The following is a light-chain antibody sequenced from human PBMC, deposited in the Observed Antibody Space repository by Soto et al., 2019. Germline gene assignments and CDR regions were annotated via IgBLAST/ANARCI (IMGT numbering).Light chain of an antibody. V-gene: IGKV1-5*03. Sequence: DIQMTQSPSTLSASVGDRATITCRASQTISSWLAWYQQKPGKAPKLLIYKASSLESGVPSRFSGSGSGTEFTLTISSLQPDDFATYYRQQYNSLITFGQGTRLEI. J-gene: IGKJ5*01. CDR2: KAS. CDR3: QQYNSLIT. CDR1: QTISSW.